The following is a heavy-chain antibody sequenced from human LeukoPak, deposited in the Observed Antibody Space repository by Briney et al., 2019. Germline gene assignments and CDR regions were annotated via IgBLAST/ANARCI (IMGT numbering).Heavy chain of an antibody. V-gene: IGHV3-48*04. J-gene: IGHJ3*01. CDR2: ISSSGSTI. CDR3: ARTDYGSLRGAFLV. Sequence: GGSLRLSCAASGFTFSRYSMNWVRQAPGKGLEWVSYISSSGSTIYYADSVKGRFTISRDNAKNSLYLQMNSLRAEDTAVYYCARTDYGSLRGAFLVWGQGTMVTVSS. CDR1: GFTFSRYS. D-gene: IGHD4/OR15-4a*01.